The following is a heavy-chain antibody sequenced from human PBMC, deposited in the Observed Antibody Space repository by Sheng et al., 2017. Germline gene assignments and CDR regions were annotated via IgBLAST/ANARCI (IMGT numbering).Heavy chain of an antibody. CDR2: IKSKLDGGTT. Sequence: EVQLVESGGGLVKPGGSLRLSCAASGFTFSNAWMSWVRQAPGKGLEWVGRIKSKLDGGTTDYAAPVKGRFTISRDDSKTTLYLQMNSLKTEDTAVYYCTTALAYCGGDCFDYWGQGTLVTVSS. J-gene: IGHJ4*02. CDR1: GFTFSNAW. V-gene: IGHV3-15*01. CDR3: TTALAYCGGDCFDY. D-gene: IGHD2-21*01.